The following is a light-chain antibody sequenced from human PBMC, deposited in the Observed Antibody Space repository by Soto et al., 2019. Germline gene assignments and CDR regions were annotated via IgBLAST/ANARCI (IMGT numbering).Light chain of an antibody. CDR1: QSVSSY. J-gene: IGKJ3*01. Sequence: EIVSTQSPATLYLSPGERATLSCRASQSVSSYLAWYQQKPGQAPRLLIYDASNRATGIPARFSGSGSGTDFTLTISSLEPEDFAVYYCQQRSNWSGTFGPGTKVDIK. CDR3: QQRSNWSGT. CDR2: DAS. V-gene: IGKV3-11*01.